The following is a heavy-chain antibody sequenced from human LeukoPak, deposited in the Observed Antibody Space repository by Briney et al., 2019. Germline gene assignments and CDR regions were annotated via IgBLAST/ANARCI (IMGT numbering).Heavy chain of an antibody. J-gene: IGHJ5*02. CDR1: GGSISSGGYY. Sequence: PSETLSLTCTVSGGSISSGGYYWSWIRQHPGKGLEWIGYIYYSGSTYYNPSLKSRVTISVDTSENQFSLKLSSVTAADTAVYYCARSKKVMNWFDPWGQGTLVTVSS. CDR2: IYYSGST. D-gene: IGHD3-16*01. V-gene: IGHV4-31*03. CDR3: ARSKKVMNWFDP.